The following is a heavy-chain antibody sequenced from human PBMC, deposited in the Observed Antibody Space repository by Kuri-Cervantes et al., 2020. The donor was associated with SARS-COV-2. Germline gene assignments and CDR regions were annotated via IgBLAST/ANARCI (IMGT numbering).Heavy chain of an antibody. D-gene: IGHD3-22*01. V-gene: IGHV3-33*01. Sequence: GGSLRLSCAASGFTFSSYGMHWVRQAPGKGLGWVAFIWYDGSNKYYADSVKGRFTISRDNFKNTVYLQMNSLRAEDTAVYYCARPSNFHHDSGAYVWGQGTTVTVSS. CDR3: ARPSNFHHDSGAYV. CDR2: IWYDGSNK. J-gene: IGHJ6*02. CDR1: GFTFSSYG.